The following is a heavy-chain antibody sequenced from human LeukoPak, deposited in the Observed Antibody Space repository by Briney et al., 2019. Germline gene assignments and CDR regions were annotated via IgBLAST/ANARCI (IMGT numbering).Heavy chain of an antibody. CDR2: IWYDGSNK. CDR3: ARDLGRFLEWLQV. Sequence: GGSLTLSCVASGFTFSSYGMHWVRQAPGKGLEWVAVIWYDGSNKYYADSVKDRFTISRDNSKNTLYLQMNSLRAEDTAVYYCARDLGRFLEWLQVWGQGTTVTVSS. D-gene: IGHD3-3*01. V-gene: IGHV3-33*01. J-gene: IGHJ6*01. CDR1: GFTFSSYG.